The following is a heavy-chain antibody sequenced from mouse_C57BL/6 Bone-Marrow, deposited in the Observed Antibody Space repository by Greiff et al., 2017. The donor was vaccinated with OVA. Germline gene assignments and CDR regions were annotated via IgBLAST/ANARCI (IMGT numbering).Heavy chain of an antibody. CDR2: IYPRSGNT. Sequence: QVQLQQSGAELARPGASVKLSCKASGYTFTSYGISWVKQRTGQGLEWIGEIYPRSGNTYYNEKFKGKATLTADKSSSTAYMELRSLTSEDSAVYFCARRGTTVVAKALDYWGQGTSVTVSS. V-gene: IGHV1-81*01. CDR3: ARRGTTVVAKALDY. J-gene: IGHJ4*01. D-gene: IGHD1-1*01. CDR1: GYTFTSYG.